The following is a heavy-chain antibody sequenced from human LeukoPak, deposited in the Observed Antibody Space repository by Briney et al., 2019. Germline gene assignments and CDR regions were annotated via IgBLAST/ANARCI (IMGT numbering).Heavy chain of an antibody. J-gene: IGHJ4*02. CDR1: GFTFSGYA. CDR2: ITGSGGRT. D-gene: IGHD2-2*01. V-gene: IGHV3-23*01. Sequence: GASLRLSCAASGFTFSGYAMNWVRQAPGKGLEWVSGITGSGGRTYYADSVKGRFTISRDNSKNTVFLQMNSLRAEDTAIYYCANGDCSSTSCYQSPLGNWGQGTLVTVSP. CDR3: ANGDCSSTSCYQSPLGN.